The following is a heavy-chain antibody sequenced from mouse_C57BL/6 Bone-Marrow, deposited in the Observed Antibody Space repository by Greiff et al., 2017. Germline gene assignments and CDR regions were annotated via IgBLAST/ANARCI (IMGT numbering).Heavy chain of an antibody. J-gene: IGHJ4*01. D-gene: IGHD1-1*01. Sequence: EVQLQQSGPELVEPGASVKISCKASGYTFTDYYMNWVKQSHGKSLEWIGDMNPNNGGTSYNQKFKGKATLTVDKSSSTAYMELRSLTSEDSAVYYCASYGSSYEAMDYWGQGTSVTVSS. CDR3: ASYGSSYEAMDY. CDR2: MNPNNGGT. V-gene: IGHV1-26*01. CDR1: GYTFTDYY.